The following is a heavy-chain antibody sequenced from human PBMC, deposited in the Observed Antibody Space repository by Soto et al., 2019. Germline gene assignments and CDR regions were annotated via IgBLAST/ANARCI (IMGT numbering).Heavy chain of an antibody. CDR3: ARSGGRWSAFES. CDR1: GGSISSGGYY. J-gene: IGHJ3*02. V-gene: IGHV4-31*03. D-gene: IGHD5-12*01. CDR2: IYYSGST. Sequence: SETLSLTCTVSGGSISSGGYYWSWIRQHPGKGLEWIGYIYYSGSTYYNPSLKSRVTISVDTSKNQFSLKLSSVTAADTAVYYCARSGGRWSAFESWGQGTMVTVSS.